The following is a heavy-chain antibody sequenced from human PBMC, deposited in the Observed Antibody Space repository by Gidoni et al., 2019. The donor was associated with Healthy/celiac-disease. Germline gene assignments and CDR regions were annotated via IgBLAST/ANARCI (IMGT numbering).Heavy chain of an antibody. J-gene: IGHJ4*02. CDR1: GGSISSRSYY. V-gene: IGHV4-39*01. D-gene: IGHD6-19*01. Sequence: QLQLQESGPGLVQPSETLSLTCTVSGGSISSRSYYWGWIRQPPGKGLEWIGSIYYSGSTYYNPSLKSRVTISVDTSKNQFSLKLSSVTAADTAVYYCARHPRGYSSGWALLDYWGQGTLVTVSS. CDR3: ARHPRGYSSGWALLDY. CDR2: IYYSGST.